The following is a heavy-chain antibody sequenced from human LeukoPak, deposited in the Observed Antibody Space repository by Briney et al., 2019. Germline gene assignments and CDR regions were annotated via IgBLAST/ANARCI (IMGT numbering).Heavy chain of an antibody. J-gene: IGHJ4*02. CDR2: IYFTGNT. V-gene: IGHV4-59*12. CDR1: GDSISTYY. CDR3: AREIVGGFNPGAY. D-gene: IGHD1-14*01. Sequence: KPSETLSLTCTVSGDSISTYYWSWIRQPPGKGLEWIGYIYFTGNTNYNPSLKSRVTMSVDTSENHFSLRLTSVTAADTAVYYCAREIVGGFNPGAYWGQGTLVTVSS.